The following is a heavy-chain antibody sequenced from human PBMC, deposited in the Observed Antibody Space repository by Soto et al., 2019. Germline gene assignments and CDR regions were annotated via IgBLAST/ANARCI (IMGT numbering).Heavy chain of an antibody. V-gene: IGHV3-53*01. Sequence: PGGSLRLSCAASGFTVSSNYMSWVRQAPGKGLEWVSVIYSSGSTYYADSVKGRFTISRDNSKNTLYLQMNSLRAEDTAVYYCARDQPGYFDYWGQGTLVTVPQ. J-gene: IGHJ4*02. D-gene: IGHD7-27*01. CDR3: ARDQPGYFDY. CDR1: GFTVSSNY. CDR2: IYSSGST.